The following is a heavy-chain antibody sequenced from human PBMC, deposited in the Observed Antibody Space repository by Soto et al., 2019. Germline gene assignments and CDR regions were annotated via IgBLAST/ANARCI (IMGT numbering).Heavy chain of an antibody. V-gene: IGHV4-34*01. J-gene: IGHJ4*02. CDR1: GGSFSGYY. CDR3: ARGYCSGGNCYRFNFDN. CDR2: INHSGST. D-gene: IGHD2-15*01. Sequence: SETLSLTCAVYGGSFSGYYWSWIRQPPGKGLEWIGEINHSGSTNYNPSLKSRVTISVDTSKNQFSLKLSSVTAADTAVYYCARGYCSGGNCYRFNFDNWGQGTLVTVSS.